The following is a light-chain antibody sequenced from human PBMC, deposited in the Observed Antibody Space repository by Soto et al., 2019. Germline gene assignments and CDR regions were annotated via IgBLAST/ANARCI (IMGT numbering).Light chain of an antibody. V-gene: IGLV2-14*01. CDR3: TSFTTTNIWV. J-gene: IGLJ3*02. CDR2: EVS. Sequence: QSALTQPASVSGSPGQSITISCTGTSMEIGVDNYVSWNQQHPGKPPKFVIGEVSNRPPGVSSGFSGSKSGNTASLTISGLRAEDEADYYCTSFTTTNIWVFGGGTKLTVL. CDR1: SMEIGVDNY.